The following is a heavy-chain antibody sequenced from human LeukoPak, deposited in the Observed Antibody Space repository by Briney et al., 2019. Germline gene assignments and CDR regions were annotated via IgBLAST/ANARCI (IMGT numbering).Heavy chain of an antibody. CDR1: GYTFTSYD. CDR2: MNPNSGNT. D-gene: IGHD1-26*01. V-gene: IGHV1-8*01. Sequence: ASVKVSCKASGYTFTSYDINWERQATGQGLEWMGWMNPNSGNTGYAQKFQGRVSMTRNTSISTAYMELSSLRSEDTAVYYCARGASGSYYEAYYFDYWGQGTLVTVSS. CDR3: ARGASGSYYEAYYFDY. J-gene: IGHJ4*02.